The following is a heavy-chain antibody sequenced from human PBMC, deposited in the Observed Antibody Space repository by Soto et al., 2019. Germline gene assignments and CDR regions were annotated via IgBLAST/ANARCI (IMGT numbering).Heavy chain of an antibody. Sequence: SETLSLTCTVSGGSISNYYWNWIRQPPGKGLEWIGYIYYSGSTNYNPSLKSRVTISVDTSKNHFSLKLSSVTAADTAVYYCAREGRGWLVPTPYYFDYCCQGNRGTVSA. D-gene: IGHD6-19*01. V-gene: IGHV4-59*01. J-gene: IGHJ4*02. CDR2: IYYSGST. CDR3: AREGRGWLVPTPYYFDY. CDR1: GGSISNYY.